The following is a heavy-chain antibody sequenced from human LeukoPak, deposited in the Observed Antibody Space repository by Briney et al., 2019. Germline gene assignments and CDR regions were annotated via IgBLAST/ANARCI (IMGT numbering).Heavy chain of an antibody. D-gene: IGHD6-13*01. J-gene: IGHJ6*04. Sequence: PGGSLRLSCAASGFTFSSNYMSWVRQAPGKGLEWVSVIYSGGSTYYADSVKGRFTISRDNSKNTLYLQMNSLRAEDTAVYYCARDQHSSSWTPYPMDVWGKGTTVTVSS. CDR3: ARDQHSSSWTPYPMDV. CDR2: IYSGGST. V-gene: IGHV3-53*01. CDR1: GFTFSSNY.